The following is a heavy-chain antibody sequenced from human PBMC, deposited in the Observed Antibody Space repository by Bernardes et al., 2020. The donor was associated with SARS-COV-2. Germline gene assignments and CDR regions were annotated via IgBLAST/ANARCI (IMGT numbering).Heavy chain of an antibody. V-gene: IGHV4-4*02. CDR3: ARHLTGTNAFDI. CDR2: AFHSGSI. CDR1: GDSISSDFW. D-gene: IGHD1-20*01. Sequence: SETLSLTCAVSGDSISSDFWWSWVRLPPGKGLEWIGEAFHSGSIHYNPSLRSRVTLSVEKSKNQLSLQLHSLTAADTAVYFCARHLTGTNAFDIWGQGTMVTVSS. J-gene: IGHJ3*02.